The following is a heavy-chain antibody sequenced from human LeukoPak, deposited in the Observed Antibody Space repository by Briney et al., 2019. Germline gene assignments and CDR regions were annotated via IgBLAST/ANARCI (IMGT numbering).Heavy chain of an antibody. CDR1: GYTLTELS. D-gene: IGHD3-22*01. V-gene: IGHV1-24*01. J-gene: IGHJ4*02. CDR2: FDPEDGET. Sequence: GASVKVSCKVSGYTLTELSMHWVRQAPGKGLEWMGGFDPEDGETIYAQKFQGRVTMTEDTSTDTAYMELSSLRSEDTAVCYCATHGYYDSSGYYYVDYWGQGTLVTVSS. CDR3: ATHGYYDSSGYYYVDY.